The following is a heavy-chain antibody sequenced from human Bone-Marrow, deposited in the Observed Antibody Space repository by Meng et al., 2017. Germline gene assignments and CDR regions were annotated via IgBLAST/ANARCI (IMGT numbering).Heavy chain of an antibody. V-gene: IGHV3-69-1*01. D-gene: IGHD6-19*01. CDR3: AKDMGSSGWYGAFDI. CDR2: ISSSSTI. CDR1: GFTFSDYY. Sequence: GESLKISCAASGFTFSDYYMSWIRQAPGKGLEWVSSISSSSTIYYADSVKGRFTISRDNSKNSLYLQMNSLRTEDTALYYCAKDMGSSGWYGAFDIWGQGTMVTVSS. J-gene: IGHJ3*02.